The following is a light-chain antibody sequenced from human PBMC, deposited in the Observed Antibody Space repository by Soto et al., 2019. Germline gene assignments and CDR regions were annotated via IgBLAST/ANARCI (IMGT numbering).Light chain of an antibody. V-gene: IGKV3-11*01. CDR1: QSVGIY. J-gene: IGKJ4*01. Sequence: VLTQSPATLSLSPGERATLFCKASQSVGIYMGWFQQKPGQAPRVLIYDATNRAGGVPARFSGSGSGTDFTLTISSLEAEDSAVYYCQQRDIWPPLTFGGGIKLEIK. CDR3: QQRDIWPPLT. CDR2: DAT.